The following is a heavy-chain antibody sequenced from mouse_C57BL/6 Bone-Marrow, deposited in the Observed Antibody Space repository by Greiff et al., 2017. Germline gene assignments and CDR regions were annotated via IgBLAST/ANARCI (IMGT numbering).Heavy chain of an antibody. CDR2: IYPGSGNT. CDR1: GYTFTDYY. J-gene: IGHJ1*03. CDR3: ARSGPVMYFDV. Sequence: QVHVKQSGAELVRPGASVKLSCKASGYTFTDYYINWVKQRPGKGLEWIARIYPGSGNTYSNEKFKGKATLTAEKSSSTAYMQLSSLTSEDPAVYFCARSGPVMYFDVWGTGTTVTVSS. V-gene: IGHV1-76*01.